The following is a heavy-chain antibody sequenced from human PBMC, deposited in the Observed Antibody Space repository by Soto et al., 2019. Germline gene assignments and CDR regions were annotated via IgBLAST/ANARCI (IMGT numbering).Heavy chain of an antibody. V-gene: IGHV1-8*01. CDR1: GYTFTSYD. CDR2: MNPNSGNT. Sequence: ASVKVSCKASGYTFTSYDINWVRQATGQGLEWMGWMNPNSGNTGYAQKFQGRVTMTRNTSISTAYMELSSLRSEDTAVYYCARGRMITFGGVIVIWNYWGQGTLVTVSS. CDR3: ARGRMITFGGVIVIWNY. J-gene: IGHJ4*02. D-gene: IGHD3-16*02.